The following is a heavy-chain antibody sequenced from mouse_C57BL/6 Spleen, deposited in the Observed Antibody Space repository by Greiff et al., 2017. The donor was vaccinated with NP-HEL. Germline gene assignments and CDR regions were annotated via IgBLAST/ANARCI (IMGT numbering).Heavy chain of an antibody. J-gene: IGHJ1*03. D-gene: IGHD1-1*01. Sequence: VQLQESGPELVKPGASVKISCKASGYAFSSSWMNWVKQRPGKGLEWIGRIYPGDGDTNYNGKFKGKATLTADKSSSTAYMQLSSLTSEDSAVYFCASQGNYYGSSYGYFDVWGTGTTVTVSS. CDR2: IYPGDGDT. CDR3: ASQGNYYGSSYGYFDV. V-gene: IGHV1-82*01. CDR1: GYAFSSSW.